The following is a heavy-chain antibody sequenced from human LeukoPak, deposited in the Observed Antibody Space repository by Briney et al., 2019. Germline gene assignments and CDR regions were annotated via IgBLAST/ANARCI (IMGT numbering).Heavy chain of an antibody. CDR1: GGSISIYY. CDR2: IHNSGST. CDR3: GRVDHLQQQLATDY. V-gene: IGHV4-59*08. Sequence: SETLSLTCTVSGGSISIYYWSWIRQPPGKGLEWIGYIHNSGSTNYNPSLKSRVTISVDTSKNQFSLNLSSVTAADTAVYYCGRVDHLQQQLATDYWGQGTLVTVSS. D-gene: IGHD6-13*01. J-gene: IGHJ4*02.